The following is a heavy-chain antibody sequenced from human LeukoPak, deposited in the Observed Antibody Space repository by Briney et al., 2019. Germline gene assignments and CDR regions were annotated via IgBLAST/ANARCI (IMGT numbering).Heavy chain of an antibody. Sequence: GGSLRLSCVASGFTFSDYWMSWVRQAPGKGLVWVSRINTDGSNTAYADSVKGRFTISRDNAKTTLYLQMNSLRAEDTAVYYCARGDNWIHYYYMDVWGKGTTVTVSS. V-gene: IGHV3-74*01. CDR1: GFTFSDYW. CDR3: ARGDNWIHYYYMDV. D-gene: IGHD1-1*01. J-gene: IGHJ6*03. CDR2: INTDGSNT.